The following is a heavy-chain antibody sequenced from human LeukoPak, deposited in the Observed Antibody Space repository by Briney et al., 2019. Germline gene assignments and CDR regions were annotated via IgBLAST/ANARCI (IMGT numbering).Heavy chain of an antibody. CDR2: IYYSGNT. CDR1: SASISSTVSSSSYY. V-gene: IGHV4-39*01. CDR3: ARTAYSNYVIDY. J-gene: IGHJ4*02. Sequence: SETLSLTCTVSSASISSTVSSSSYYWGWIRQPPGKGLEWIGIIYYSGNTYYSPSLKSRVTISADTPKNQFSLKLSSVTAADTAVYYCARTAYSNYVIDYWGQGTLVTVSS. D-gene: IGHD4-11*01.